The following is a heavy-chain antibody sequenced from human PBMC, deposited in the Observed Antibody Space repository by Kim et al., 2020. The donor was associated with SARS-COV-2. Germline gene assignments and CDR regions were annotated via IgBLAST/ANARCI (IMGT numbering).Heavy chain of an antibody. V-gene: IGHV3-15*01. CDR2: IKSKTDGGKT. CDR3: TTKGH. Sequence: GGSLRLSCAASGFTFSNAWMSWVRQAPGKGLEWVARIKSKTDGGKTDYAAPVKVRFTISRDETKNTLDLQMNRQKTEDTDVYYCTTKGHWGQGTLVTVSS. J-gene: IGHJ4*02. CDR1: GFTFSNAW.